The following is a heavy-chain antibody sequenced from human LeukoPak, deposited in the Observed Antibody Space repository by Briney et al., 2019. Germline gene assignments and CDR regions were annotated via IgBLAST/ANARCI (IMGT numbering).Heavy chain of an antibody. D-gene: IGHD5-18*01. CDR1: GGSISSGGYS. Sequence: PSQTLSPTCAVSGGSISSGGYSWSWIRQPPGKGLEWIGYIYYSGSTNYNPSLKSRVTISIDTSKNQFSLKLSSVTAADTAVYYCARAKLNTAANFDYWGQGTLVTVSS. J-gene: IGHJ4*02. CDR2: IYYSGST. V-gene: IGHV4-30-4*07. CDR3: ARAKLNTAANFDY.